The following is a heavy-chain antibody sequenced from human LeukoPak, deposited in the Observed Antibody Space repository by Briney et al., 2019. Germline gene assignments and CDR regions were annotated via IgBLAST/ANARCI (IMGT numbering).Heavy chain of an antibody. V-gene: IGHV4-34*01. CDR3: ARGLRGTAARRKFDP. CDR1: GGSFSGYY. CDR2: INHSGST. D-gene: IGHD6-6*01. J-gene: IGHJ5*02. Sequence: SETLSLTCAVYGGSFSGYYWSWIRQPPRQGLDWNGDINHSGSTNYNPSLKSRVTISVDTSKNQFSLKLSSVTAADTAVYYCARGLRGTAARRKFDPWGQGTLVTVSS.